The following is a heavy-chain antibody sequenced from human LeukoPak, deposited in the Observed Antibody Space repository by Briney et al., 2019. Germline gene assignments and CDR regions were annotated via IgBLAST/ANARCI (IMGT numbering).Heavy chain of an antibody. D-gene: IGHD6-19*01. CDR3: ARIGTAWYKWFDP. J-gene: IGHJ5*02. V-gene: IGHV4-39*01. CDR1: GGSIYSDSYY. CDR2: IYYIGST. Sequence: SEALSLTCTVSGGSIYSDSYYWGWIRQPPGKGLEWIGSIYYIGSTYYNPSLESRVTISVDTSKNQFSLNLSSVTAADTAVYYCARIGTAWYKWFDPWGQGTLVTVSS.